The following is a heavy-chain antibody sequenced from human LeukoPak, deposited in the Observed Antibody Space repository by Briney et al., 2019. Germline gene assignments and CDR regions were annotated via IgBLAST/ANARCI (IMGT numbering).Heavy chain of an antibody. J-gene: IGHJ3*02. Sequence: PRASVKVSCKASGGTFSSYAISWVRQAPGQGLEWMGGIIPIFGTANYAQRFQGRVTITTDESTSTAYMELSSLRSEDAAVYYCARDLHSSSERAFDIWGQGTMVTVSS. CDR3: ARDLHSSSERAFDI. CDR2: IIPIFGTA. CDR1: GGTFSSYA. V-gene: IGHV1-69*05. D-gene: IGHD6-13*01.